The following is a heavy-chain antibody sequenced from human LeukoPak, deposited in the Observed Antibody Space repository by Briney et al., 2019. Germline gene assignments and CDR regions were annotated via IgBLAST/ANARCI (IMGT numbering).Heavy chain of an antibody. CDR2: INHSGST. CDR1: GGSFSGYY. Sequence: SETLSLTCAVYGGSFSGYYWSWIRQPPGKGLEWIGEINHSGSTNSNPSLKSRVTISVDTSKNQFSLKLSFVTAADTALYYCARSHYYDSSGSHNNWFDPWGQGTLVTVSS. D-gene: IGHD3-22*01. CDR3: ARSHYYDSSGSHNNWFDP. V-gene: IGHV4-34*01. J-gene: IGHJ5*02.